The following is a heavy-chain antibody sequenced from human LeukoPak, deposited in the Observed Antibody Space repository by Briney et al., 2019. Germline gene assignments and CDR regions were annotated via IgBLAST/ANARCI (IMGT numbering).Heavy chain of an antibody. D-gene: IGHD3-22*01. V-gene: IGHV3-49*03. CDR1: GFNFGDYA. CDR2: IRSKAYGGTT. J-gene: IGHJ4*02. Sequence: PGGSLRLSCTASGFNFGDYAMSWFRQAPGKGLEWVGFIRSKAYGGTTEYAASVRGRFTISRDDSKSIAYLQMNSLKTEDTAVYYCTREYYYDSSGYYYSDYWGQGTLVTVSS. CDR3: TREYYYDSSGYYYSDY.